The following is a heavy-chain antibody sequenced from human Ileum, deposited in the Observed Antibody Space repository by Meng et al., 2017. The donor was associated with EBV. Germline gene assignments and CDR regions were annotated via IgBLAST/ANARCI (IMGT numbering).Heavy chain of an antibody. V-gene: IGHV3-74*01. Sequence: VVLVESGGALLQPGGSLRLSCATSGFPFSHYWMHWVRQGPGKGLVWVSRTNEDGGFTTYADSVRGRFTISRDNTKNILYLQMDSLRAEDTAVYFCSRDLAGPYDDWGQGTLVTVSS. CDR3: SRDLAGPYDD. J-gene: IGHJ4*02. CDR2: TNEDGGFT. CDR1: GFPFSHYW.